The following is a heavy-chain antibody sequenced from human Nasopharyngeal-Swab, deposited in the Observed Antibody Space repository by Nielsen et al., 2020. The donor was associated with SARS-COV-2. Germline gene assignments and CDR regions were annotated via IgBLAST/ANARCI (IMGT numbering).Heavy chain of an antibody. D-gene: IGHD3-10*01. CDR2: ISSSGSTI. CDR3: ARGSPVWFGELFPDY. Sequence: GGSLRLSCTASTFTFSNYYMSWIRQAPGKGLEWVSYISSSGSTIYYADSVKGRFTISRDNAKNSLYLQMNSLRAEDTAVYYCARGSPVWFGELFPDYWGQGTPVTVSS. J-gene: IGHJ4*02. CDR1: TFTFSNYY. V-gene: IGHV3-11*04.